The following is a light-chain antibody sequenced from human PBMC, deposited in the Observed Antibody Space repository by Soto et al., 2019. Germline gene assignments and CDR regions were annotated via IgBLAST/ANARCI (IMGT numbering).Light chain of an antibody. V-gene: IGKV1-39*01. J-gene: IGKJ4*01. CDR2: AAS. Sequence: DIQMTQSPSSLSASVGDRVTITCRASQSISSYLNWYQQAPGRAPKFLISAASSLQSGVPSRFSGSGSGTDFSLTISSLQPEDFATYFCQQSYYTPLTFGGGTKGDI. CDR3: QQSYYTPLT. CDR1: QSISSY.